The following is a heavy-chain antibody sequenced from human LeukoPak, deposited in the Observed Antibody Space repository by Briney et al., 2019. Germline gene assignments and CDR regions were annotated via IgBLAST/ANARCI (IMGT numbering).Heavy chain of an antibody. CDR1: GFTFSSYG. Sequence: GGSLRLSCAASGFTFSSYGMHWVRQAPGKGLEWVAVISYDGSNKYYADSVKGRFTISRDNSKNTLYLQMNSLRAEDTAVYYCAKDFVMGIAVAGTNYYYGMDVWGQGTTVTVSS. J-gene: IGHJ6*02. CDR3: AKDFVMGIAVAGTNYYYGMDV. V-gene: IGHV3-30*18. D-gene: IGHD6-19*01. CDR2: ISYDGSNK.